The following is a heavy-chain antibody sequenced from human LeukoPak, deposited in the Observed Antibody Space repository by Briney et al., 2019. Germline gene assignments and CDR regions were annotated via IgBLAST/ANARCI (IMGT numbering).Heavy chain of an antibody. D-gene: IGHD3-9*01. CDR1: GFTFSSYW. V-gene: IGHV3-74*01. CDR2: INSDGSST. CDR3: YSAFTNYDILTGYRHDAFDI. Sequence: GGSLRLSCAASGFTFSSYWMHWVRHAPGKGLVWVSRINSDGSSTSYADSVKGRFTISRDNAKNTLYLQMNSLRAEDTAVYYCYSAFTNYDILTGYRHDAFDIWGQGTMVTVSS. J-gene: IGHJ3*02.